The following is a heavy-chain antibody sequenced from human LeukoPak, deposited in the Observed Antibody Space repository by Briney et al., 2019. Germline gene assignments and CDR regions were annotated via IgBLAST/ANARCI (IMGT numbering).Heavy chain of an antibody. CDR2: IIPIFGTA. V-gene: IGHV1-69*13. J-gene: IGHJ4*02. Sequence: SVKVSCKASGGTFTSYAISWVRQAPGQGLEWMGGIIPIFGTANYAQKFQGRVTITADESTSTAYMELSSLRSEDTAVYYCARDSYSSGWWDYWGQGTLVTVSS. CDR3: ARDSYSSGWWDY. CDR1: GGTFTSYA. D-gene: IGHD6-19*01.